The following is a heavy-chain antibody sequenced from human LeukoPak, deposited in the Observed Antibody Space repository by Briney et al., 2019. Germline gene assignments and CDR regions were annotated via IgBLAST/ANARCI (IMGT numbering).Heavy chain of an antibody. CDR3: ARLRYYYGSGSYRPPPYMDV. V-gene: IGHV4-34*01. D-gene: IGHD3-10*01. Sequence: SETLSLTCAVYGGSFSGYYWSWIRQPPGKGLEWIGEINHSGSTNYNPSLKSRVTISVDTSKNQFSLKLSSVTAADTAVYYCARLRYYYGSGSYRPPPYMDVWGKGTTVTISS. CDR1: GGSFSGYY. CDR2: INHSGST. J-gene: IGHJ6*03.